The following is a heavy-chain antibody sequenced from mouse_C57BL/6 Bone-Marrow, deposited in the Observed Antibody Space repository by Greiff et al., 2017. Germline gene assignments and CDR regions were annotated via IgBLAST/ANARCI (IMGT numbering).Heavy chain of an antibody. CDR3: ASGYGYDVPYAMDY. D-gene: IGHD2-2*01. CDR2: IWTGGGT. V-gene: IGHV2-9-1*01. Sequence: QVQLKESGPGLVAPSQSLSITCTVSGFSLTSYAISWVRQPPGKGLEWLGVIWTGGGTNYNSALKSRLSISKDNSKSQVFLKMNSLQTDDTARYYCASGYGYDVPYAMDYWGQGTSVTVSS. J-gene: IGHJ4*01. CDR1: GFSLTSYA.